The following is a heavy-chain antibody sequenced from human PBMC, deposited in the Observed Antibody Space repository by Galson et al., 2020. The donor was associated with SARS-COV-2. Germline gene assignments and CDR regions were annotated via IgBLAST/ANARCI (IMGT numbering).Heavy chain of an antibody. D-gene: IGHD2-2*01. J-gene: IGHJ4*02. CDR1: GYTFTSYG. CDR2: ISAYNGNT. V-gene: IGHV1-18*01. CDR3: ARDPDIVVVPAAEGGDY. Sequence: GESLKISCKASGYTFTSYGISWVRQAPGQGLEWMGWISAYNGNTNYAQKLQGRVTMTTDTSTSTAYMELRSLRSDDTAVYYCARDPDIVVVPAAEGGDYWGQGTLVTVSS.